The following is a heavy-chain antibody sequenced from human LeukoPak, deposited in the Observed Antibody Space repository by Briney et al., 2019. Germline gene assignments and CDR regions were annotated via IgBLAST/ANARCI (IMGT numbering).Heavy chain of an antibody. CDR1: GGTFSSYA. CDR2: IIPIYGTA. Sequence: GASVKVSCKASGGTFSSYAISWVRQAPGQGLEWMGGIIPIYGTANYAQKFQGRVTITADKSTSTAYMELSSLRSEDTAVYYCARTRLYDSSGYYETYYGMDVWGQGTTVTVSS. J-gene: IGHJ6*02. CDR3: ARTRLYDSSGYYETYYGMDV. D-gene: IGHD3-22*01. V-gene: IGHV1-69*06.